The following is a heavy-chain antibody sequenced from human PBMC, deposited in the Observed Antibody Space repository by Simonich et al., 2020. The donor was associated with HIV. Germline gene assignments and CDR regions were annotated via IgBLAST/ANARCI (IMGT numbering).Heavy chain of an antibody. J-gene: IGHJ4*02. CDR1: GGSFSGYY. CDR3: ARTGDRVFDY. CDR2: INHSGDT. Sequence: QVQLQQWGAGLLKPSETLSLTCAVYGGSFSGYYWSWIRQSPEKGLEGIGKINHSGDTNYNPSLKRRVTILVATSKNQFSRKLSSVTAADTAVYFCARTGDRVFDYWGQGILVTVSS. D-gene: IGHD1-1*01. V-gene: IGHV4-34*01.